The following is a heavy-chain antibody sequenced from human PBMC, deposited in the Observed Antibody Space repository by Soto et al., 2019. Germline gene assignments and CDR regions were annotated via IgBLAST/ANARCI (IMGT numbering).Heavy chain of an antibody. CDR2: IIPIFGTA. CDR1: GGTFSSYA. J-gene: IGHJ4*02. Sequence: QVQLVQSGAEVKMPGSSVKVSCKASGGTFSSYAISWVRQAPGQGLEWMGGIIPIFGTANYAQKFQGRVTITADESTSTAYMELSSLRSEDTAVYYCVNWNYVVGTVASKGYFDYSGQGTLVTVSS. V-gene: IGHV1-69*01. D-gene: IGHD1-7*01. CDR3: VNWNYVVGTVASKGYFDY.